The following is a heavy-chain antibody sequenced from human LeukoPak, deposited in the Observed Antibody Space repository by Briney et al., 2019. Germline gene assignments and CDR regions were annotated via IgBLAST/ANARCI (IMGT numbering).Heavy chain of an antibody. CDR2: ISNSGTTI. CDR3: ARGHWGLDS. D-gene: IGHD7-27*01. Sequence: GGSLRLSCAASGFSLSDHHMTWIRQAPGQGLEWVSYISNSGTTIYYADSVKGRFTFSRDNAKNSLYLQMNSLRAEDTAVYYCARGHWGLDSWGQGTLVTVSS. CDR1: GFSLSDHH. J-gene: IGHJ4*02. V-gene: IGHV3-11*04.